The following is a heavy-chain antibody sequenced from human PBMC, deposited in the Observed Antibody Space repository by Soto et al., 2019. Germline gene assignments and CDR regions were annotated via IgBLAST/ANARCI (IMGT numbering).Heavy chain of an antibody. D-gene: IGHD5-12*01. CDR3: AKNGYNSFFDP. CDR1: GFTFSDYY. Sequence: GGSLRLSCAASGFTFSDYYMSWIRQAPGKGLEWVSYISSSSSYTNYADSVKGRFTISRDNAKNSLYLQMNSLRAEDTAVYYCAKNGYNSFFDPWGQGTLVTVSS. CDR2: ISSSSSYT. J-gene: IGHJ5*02. V-gene: IGHV3-11*03.